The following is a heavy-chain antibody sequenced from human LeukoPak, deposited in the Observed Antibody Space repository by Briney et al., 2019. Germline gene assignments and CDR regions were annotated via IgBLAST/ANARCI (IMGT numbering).Heavy chain of an antibody. CDR1: GYSISSGYY. J-gene: IGHJ4*02. CDR2: IYHSGST. D-gene: IGHD6-19*01. V-gene: IGHV4-38-2*01. CDR3: ARSQWLVPDFDY. Sequence: PSETLSLTCAVSGYSISSGYYWGWIRQPPGKGLEWIGSIYHSGSTYYNPSLKSRVTISVDTSKNQFSLKLSSVTAADTAVCYCARSQWLVPDFDYWGQGTLVTVSS.